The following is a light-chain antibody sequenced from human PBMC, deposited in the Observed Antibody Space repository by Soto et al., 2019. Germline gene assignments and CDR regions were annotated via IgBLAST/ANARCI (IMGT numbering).Light chain of an antibody. Sequence: QSALTQPASVSGSPGQSITISCTGTSSDVGGYNYVSWYQQHPGKAPKLMIYEVSNRPSGISSRFSGSKSGNTASLTISGLQAEDEADYYCSSLTSSTTVIFGGGTKLTVL. J-gene: IGLJ2*01. CDR2: EVS. CDR3: SSLTSSTTVI. V-gene: IGLV2-14*01. CDR1: SSDVGGYNY.